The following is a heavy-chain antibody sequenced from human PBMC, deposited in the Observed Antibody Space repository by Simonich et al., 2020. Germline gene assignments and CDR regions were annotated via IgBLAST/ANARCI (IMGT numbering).Heavy chain of an antibody. V-gene: IGHV3-23*01. Sequence: GGGLVQPGWSLRLSCAASGFTFSSYAMSWVRQAPGKGLEWVSDISGSGGSTYYADSVKGRFTISRDNSKNTLYLQMNSLRAEDTAVYYCAKDLGERITMIVVVIDAFDIWGQGTMVTVSS. CDR3: AKDLGERITMIVVVIDAFDI. D-gene: IGHD3-22*01. CDR2: ISGSGGST. CDR1: GFTFSSYA. J-gene: IGHJ3*02.